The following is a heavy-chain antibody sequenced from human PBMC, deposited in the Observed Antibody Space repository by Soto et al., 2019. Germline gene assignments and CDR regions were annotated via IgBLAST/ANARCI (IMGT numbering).Heavy chain of an antibody. CDR3: ARSGYCSGGSCPQSYYYYYYGMDV. CDR1: GGSFSGYY. V-gene: IGHV4-34*01. J-gene: IGHJ6*02. D-gene: IGHD2-15*01. CDR2: INHSGST. Sequence: SETLSLTCAVYGGSFSGYYWSWIRQPPGKGLEWIGEINHSGSTNYNPSLKSRVTISVDTSKNQFSLKLSSVTAADTAVYYCARSGYCSGGSCPQSYYYYYYGMDVWGQGTTVNVS.